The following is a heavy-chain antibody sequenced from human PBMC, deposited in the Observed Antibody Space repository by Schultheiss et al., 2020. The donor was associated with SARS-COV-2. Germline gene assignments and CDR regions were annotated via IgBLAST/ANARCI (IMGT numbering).Heavy chain of an antibody. CDR2: IYYSGST. Sequence: SETLSLTCTVSGGSISSSSYYWGWIRQPPGKGLEWIGYIYYSGSTYYNPSLKSRVTISVDTSKNQFSLKLSSVTAADTAVYYCAKDGILASLWGQGTLVTVSS. CDR3: AKDGILASL. CDR1: GGSISSSSYY. V-gene: IGHV4-39*01. D-gene: IGHD3-3*01. J-gene: IGHJ4*02.